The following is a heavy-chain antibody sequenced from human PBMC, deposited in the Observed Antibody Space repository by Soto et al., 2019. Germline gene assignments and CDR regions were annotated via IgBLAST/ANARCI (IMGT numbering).Heavy chain of an antibody. CDR3: ARDDPGCFDI. J-gene: IGHJ3*02. CDR1: GFTFSSYS. Sequence: EVQLVESGGGLVKPGGSLRLSCATSGFTFSSYSMNWVRQAPGKGLEWVSSISSSSSYIYYADSVKGRFTISRDNAKNSLYLQMNSLRAEDTAVYYCARDDPGCFDIWGQGTMVTVSS. V-gene: IGHV3-21*01. CDR2: ISSSSSYI.